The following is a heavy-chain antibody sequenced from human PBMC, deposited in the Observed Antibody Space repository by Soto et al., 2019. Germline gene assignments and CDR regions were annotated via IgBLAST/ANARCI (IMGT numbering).Heavy chain of an antibody. V-gene: IGHV4-31*03. CDR3: ASSIAAAGMRWFDP. CDR1: GGSISSGGYY. CDR2: IYYSGST. D-gene: IGHD6-13*01. J-gene: IGHJ5*02. Sequence: QVQLQESGPGLVKPSQTLSLTCTVSGGSISSGGYYWSWIRQHPGTGLEWIGYIYYSGSTYYNPSLKSRVTISVDTSKNQFSLKLSSVTAADTAVYYCASSIAAAGMRWFDPWGQGTLVTVSS.